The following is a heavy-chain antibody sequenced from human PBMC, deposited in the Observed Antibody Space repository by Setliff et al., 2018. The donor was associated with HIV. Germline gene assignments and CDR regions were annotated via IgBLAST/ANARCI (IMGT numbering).Heavy chain of an antibody. CDR3: ARRNGDYYFDY. D-gene: IGHD4-17*01. CDR1: GFTFSSYT. V-gene: IGHV3-21*01. J-gene: IGHJ4*02. CDR2: ISYSTGDT. Sequence: GGSLRLSCAASGFTFSSYTMNWVRQAPGKGLEWVSSISYSTGDTYYPGSVKGRFTISRENAKNSLYLQMNSLRAGDTAVYFCARRNGDYYFDYWGQGTLVTVSS.